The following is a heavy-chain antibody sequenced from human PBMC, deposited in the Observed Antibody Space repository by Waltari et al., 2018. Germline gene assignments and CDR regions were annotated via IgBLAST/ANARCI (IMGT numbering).Heavy chain of an antibody. Sequence: QVQLQESGQGLVKPSGTLSLTCAVSGDSISGNYWWSWVRQSPEKGLEWFGQVYHSGKTHYNPSLQSRVTISVDKPKNQFSLNRNSVTAADTAVYYCAGDRAIGLFFDYWGRGTLVTVSS. CDR2: VYHSGKT. CDR1: GDSISGNYW. CDR3: AGDRAIGLFFDY. V-gene: IGHV4-4*02. D-gene: IGHD2-2*01. J-gene: IGHJ4*02.